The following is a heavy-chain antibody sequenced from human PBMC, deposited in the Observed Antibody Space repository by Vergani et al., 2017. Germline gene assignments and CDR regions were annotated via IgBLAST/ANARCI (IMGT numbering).Heavy chain of an antibody. J-gene: IGHJ4*02. CDR3: TRGWYYDSIAYWAY. V-gene: IGHV1-46*03. D-gene: IGHD3-22*01. Sequence: VMLVQSGAEVKKPGESLKISCKYSESSFISNEIAWVRQMSGKGLQWMGIINPSGGSTSYAQKFQGRVTMTRDTSTSTVYMELSSLRSEDTAVYYCTRGWYYDSIAYWAYWGQGTLVTVSS. CDR2: INPSGGST. CDR1: ESSFISNE.